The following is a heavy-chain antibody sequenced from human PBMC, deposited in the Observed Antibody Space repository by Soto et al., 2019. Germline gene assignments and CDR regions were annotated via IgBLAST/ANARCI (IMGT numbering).Heavy chain of an antibody. CDR3: ANIKVAINY. V-gene: IGHV3-23*01. CDR2: ITDSGGST. D-gene: IGHD2-15*01. Sequence: QSGGSLRLSCAASGFNFNIYAMSWVRQAPGKGLEWVSGITDSGGSTYYADSVKGRFTISRDNSKNTLYLQMHSLRAEDTAVYYCANIKVAINYWGQGTLVTVSS. CDR1: GFNFNIYA. J-gene: IGHJ4*02.